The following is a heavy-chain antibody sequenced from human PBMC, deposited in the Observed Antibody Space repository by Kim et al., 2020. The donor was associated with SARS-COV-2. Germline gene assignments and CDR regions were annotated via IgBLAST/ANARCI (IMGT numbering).Heavy chain of an antibody. D-gene: IGHD3-10*01. J-gene: IGHJ5*02. CDR1: GYTFTSYA. CDR2: INTNTGNP. V-gene: IGHV7-4-1*02. Sequence: ASVKVSCKASGYTFTSYAMNWVRQAPGQGLEWMGWINTNTGNPTYAQGFTGRFVFSLDTSVSTAYLQISSLKAEDTVVYYCARSGITMVRGPRNWFDPWGQGTLVTVSS. CDR3: ARSGITMVRGPRNWFDP.